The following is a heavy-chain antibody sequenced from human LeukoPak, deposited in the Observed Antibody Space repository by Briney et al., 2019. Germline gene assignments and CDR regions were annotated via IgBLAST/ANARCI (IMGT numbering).Heavy chain of an antibody. Sequence: GGSLRLSCAASGFTFSSYAMSWARQAPGKGLEWVSVISNSAGSTFYADSVKGRFTISRDNSKNTLYLQMNSLRAEDTAVYYCAKRASGSGTSLYYFDYWGQGTLVTVSS. CDR2: ISNSAGST. V-gene: IGHV3-23*01. CDR1: GFTFSSYA. J-gene: IGHJ4*02. CDR3: AKRASGSGTSLYYFDY. D-gene: IGHD3-10*01.